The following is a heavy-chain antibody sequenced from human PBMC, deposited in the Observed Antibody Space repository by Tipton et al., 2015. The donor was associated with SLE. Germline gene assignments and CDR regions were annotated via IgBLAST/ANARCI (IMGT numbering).Heavy chain of an antibody. CDR1: GASISSNSYS. D-gene: IGHD5-18*01. Sequence: GLVKPSETLSLDCIVSGASISSNSYSWGWIRQPPGKGLEWIGIIHYSGSTYFSSSLKSRVSISVDTSMNQFSLKLNSVTAADTAVYYCARRRREYNYGPYYFDYWGQGTLVTVSS. CDR3: ARRRREYNYGPYYFDY. J-gene: IGHJ4*02. V-gene: IGHV4-39*07. CDR2: IHYSGST.